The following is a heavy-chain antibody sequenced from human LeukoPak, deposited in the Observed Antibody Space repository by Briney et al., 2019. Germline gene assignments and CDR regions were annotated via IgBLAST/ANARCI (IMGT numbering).Heavy chain of an antibody. CDR2: RNGDDT. CDR3: VRGGELVGSYFDF. V-gene: IGHV3-20*04. D-gene: IGHD3-16*01. CDR1: GFAFDSYG. Sequence: GGSLRLSCAASGFAFDSYGMSWVRQAPGKGLEWVSGRNGDDTTYADSVKGRFTISRDNAKNSLYLQLNSLRVEDTALYYCVRGGELVGSYFDFWGQGSLVTVSS. J-gene: IGHJ4*02.